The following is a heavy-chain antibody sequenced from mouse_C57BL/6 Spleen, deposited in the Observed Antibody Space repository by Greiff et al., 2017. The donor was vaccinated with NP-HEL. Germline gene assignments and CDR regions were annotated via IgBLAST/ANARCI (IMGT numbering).Heavy chain of an antibody. D-gene: IGHD1-1*01. CDR2: IDPETGGT. CDR3: TREEIITTANYAMDY. CDR1: GYTFTDYE. Sequence: LQESGAELVRPGASVTLSCKASGYTFTDYEMHWVKQTPVHGLEWIGAIDPETGGTAYNQKFKGKAILTADKSSSTAYMELRSLTSEDSAVYYCTREEIITTANYAMDYWGQGTSVTVSS. J-gene: IGHJ4*01. V-gene: IGHV1-15*01.